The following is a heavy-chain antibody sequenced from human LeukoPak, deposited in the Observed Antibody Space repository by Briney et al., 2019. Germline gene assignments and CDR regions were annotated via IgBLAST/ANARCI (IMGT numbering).Heavy chain of an antibody. D-gene: IGHD2-15*01. CDR3: AGPYCSGGSCCSSIYYYYGMDV. J-gene: IGHJ6*02. CDR1: GFTFSSYG. Sequence: PGGSLRLSCAASGFTFSSYGMHWVRQAPGKGLEWVAVISYDGSNKYYADSVKGRFTISRDNSKNTLYLQMNSLRAEDTAVYYCAGPYCSGGSCCSSIYYYYGMDVWGQGTTVTVSS. CDR2: ISYDGSNK. V-gene: IGHV3-30*03.